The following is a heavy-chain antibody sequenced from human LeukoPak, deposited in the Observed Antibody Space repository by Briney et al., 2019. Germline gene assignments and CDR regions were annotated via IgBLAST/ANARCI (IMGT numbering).Heavy chain of an antibody. CDR2: IIPIFGRA. D-gene: IGHD2-2*01. J-gene: IGHJ4*02. CDR3: ARERCGSTNCYGVY. Sequence: ASVKVSFKASGGTFSSYAISWVRQPPGQGLEWMGEIIPIFGRANYAQKFQGRVTITADESTSTAYMELSSLRSEDTAVYYCARERCGSTNCYGVYWGQGTLVTVSS. CDR1: GGTFSSYA. V-gene: IGHV1-69*01.